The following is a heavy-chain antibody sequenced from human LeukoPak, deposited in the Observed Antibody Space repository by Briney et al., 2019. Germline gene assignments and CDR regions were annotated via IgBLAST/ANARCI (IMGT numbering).Heavy chain of an antibody. V-gene: IGHV4-39*07. D-gene: IGHD3-3*01. CDR1: GGSISSYY. CDR2: IYYSGST. CDR3: ARDKKDVYDFWSGYYTGYWFDP. J-gene: IGHJ5*02. Sequence: SETLSLTCTVSGGSISSYYWSWIRQPPGKGLEWIGSIYYSGSTYYNPSLKSRVTISVDTSKNQFSLKLSSVTAADTAVYYCARDKKDVYDFWSGYYTGYWFDPWGQGTLVTVSS.